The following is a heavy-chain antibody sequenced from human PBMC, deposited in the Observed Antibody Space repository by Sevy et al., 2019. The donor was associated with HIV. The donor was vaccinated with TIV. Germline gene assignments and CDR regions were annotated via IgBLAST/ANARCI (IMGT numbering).Heavy chain of an antibody. Sequence: GGSLRLSCAASGFTFDDYGMTWVRQAPGKGLEWVSGINWNGGNTGYADSVKGRFTISRDNAKNSLYLQMNRLRAEDTALSHVSSRIRDDSSGYGFYFDHWGQGTLVTVSS. CDR1: GFTFDDYG. V-gene: IGHV3-20*01. J-gene: IGHJ4*02. D-gene: IGHD3-22*01. CDR3: SSRIRDDSSGYGFYFDH. CDR2: INWNGGNT.